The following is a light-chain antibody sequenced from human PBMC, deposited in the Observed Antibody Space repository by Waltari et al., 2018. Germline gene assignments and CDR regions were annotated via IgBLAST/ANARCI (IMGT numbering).Light chain of an antibody. CDR3: QQRSNWPIT. CDR1: QSVNTY. J-gene: IGKJ5*01. CDR2: DTS. Sequence: EIVLTQSPATLSLSPGERATLSCRAGQSVNTYLAWYQQKPGQAPRLLIYDTSNWATGIPARFSGSGSATDFTLTISSLEPEDFAVYYGQQRSNWPITFGQGTRLEIK. V-gene: IGKV3-11*01.